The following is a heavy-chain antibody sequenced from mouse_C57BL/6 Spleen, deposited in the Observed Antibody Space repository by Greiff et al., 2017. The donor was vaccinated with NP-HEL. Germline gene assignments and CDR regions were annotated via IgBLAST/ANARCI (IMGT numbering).Heavy chain of an antibody. CDR1: GFTFSSYA. D-gene: IGHD2-3*01. V-gene: IGHV5-4*01. Sequence: EVMLVESGGGLVKPGGSLKLSCAASGFTFSSYAMSWVRQTPEKRLEWVATISDGGSYTYYPDNVKGRFTISRDNAKNNLYLQMSHLKSEDTAMYYCARDSDGYSYRGFAYWGQGTLVTVSA. CDR2: ISDGGSYT. J-gene: IGHJ3*01. CDR3: ARDSDGYSYRGFAY.